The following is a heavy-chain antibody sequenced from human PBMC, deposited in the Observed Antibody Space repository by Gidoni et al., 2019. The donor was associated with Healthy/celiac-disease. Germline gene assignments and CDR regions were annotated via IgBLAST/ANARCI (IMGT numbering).Heavy chain of an antibody. CDR2: IWYDGSNK. V-gene: IGHV3-33*01. CDR3: ARDPIAAAGSYYFDY. Sequence: QVQLVESGGGVVQPGWSLRLSCAAAGLTLRSDVMHWVRQAPGKGLEWVEVIWYDGSNKYYADSVKGRFTISRDNSKNTQYLQMNSLRDEDTAVYYCARDPIAAAGSYYFDYWGQGTLVTVSS. J-gene: IGHJ4*02. D-gene: IGHD6-13*01. CDR1: GLTLRSDV.